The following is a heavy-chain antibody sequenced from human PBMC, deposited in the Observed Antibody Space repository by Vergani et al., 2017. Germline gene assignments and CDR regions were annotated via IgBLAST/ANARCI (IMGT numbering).Heavy chain of an antibody. V-gene: IGHV3-23*04. D-gene: IGHD5-18*01. Sequence: EVQLVESGGGLVQPGGSLRLSCAASGFTFSSYAMSWVRQAPGKGLEWVSAISGSGGSTDYADSVKGRFTISRDNSKNTLYLQMNSLRAEDTAVYYCAKDGGYSYGYYYYYYYMDVWGKGTTVTVSS. CDR3: AKDGGYSYGYYYYYYYMDV. CDR2: ISGSGGST. J-gene: IGHJ6*03. CDR1: GFTFSSYA.